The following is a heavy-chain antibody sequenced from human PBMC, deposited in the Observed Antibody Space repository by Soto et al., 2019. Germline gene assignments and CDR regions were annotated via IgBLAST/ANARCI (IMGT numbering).Heavy chain of an antibody. CDR3: TRLDDVRIEPGFEY. CDR1: GFSFSGSG. J-gene: IGHJ4*02. Sequence: EVQLVESGGGLVQPGGSLKLSCAASGFSFSGSGIHWVRQASGKGLEWIGRIRSKPNNYATAYVASVKGRFTISRDDSKNTAYLQMNSLKTGDPAVYYCTRLDDVRIEPGFEYWGQGTLVTVSS. D-gene: IGHD3-10*02. V-gene: IGHV3-73*02. CDR2: IRSKPNNYAT.